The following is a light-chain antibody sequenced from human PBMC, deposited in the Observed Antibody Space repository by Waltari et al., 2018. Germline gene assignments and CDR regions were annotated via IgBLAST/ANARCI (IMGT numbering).Light chain of an antibody. CDR3: SSYTTSSTYV. Sequence: QSALTQPASVSGSPGQSITISCTGTSSDVGGYNFVSWYQQHPGKVPKLIIYDVTNRPSGVSNRFSGSKSGNTASLTISGLQAGDEADYYCSSYTTSSTYVFGTGTKVTVL. CDR1: SSDVGGYNF. V-gene: IGLV2-14*03. CDR2: DVT. J-gene: IGLJ1*01.